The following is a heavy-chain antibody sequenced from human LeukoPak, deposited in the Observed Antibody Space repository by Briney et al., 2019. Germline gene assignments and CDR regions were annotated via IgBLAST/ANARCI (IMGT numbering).Heavy chain of an antibody. D-gene: IGHD1-26*01. CDR3: AKNGGSGSHTQYCFDC. Sequence: PGGSLRLSCAASGFTFSSYAMSWVRQAPGKGLEWVSAISGSGGSTYYADSVKGRFTISRDNSKNTLYLQMNSVRAEDTALYYCAKNGGSGSHTQYCFDCWGQGALVTVSS. V-gene: IGHV3-23*01. J-gene: IGHJ4*02. CDR2: ISGSGGST. CDR1: GFTFSSYA.